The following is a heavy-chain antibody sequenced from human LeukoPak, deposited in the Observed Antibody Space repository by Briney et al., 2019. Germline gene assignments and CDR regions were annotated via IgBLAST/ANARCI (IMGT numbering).Heavy chain of an antibody. D-gene: IGHD5-12*01. J-gene: IGHJ4*02. Sequence: GSLRLSCSASGFPFSSYAMHWIRQPPGKGLEWIGYIYYSGSINYNPSLKSRVTISLDTSKNQFSLELSSVTAADTAVYYCARGDDYKSTYFDYWGQGTLVTVSS. CDR1: GFPFSSYA. CDR3: ARGDDYKSTYFDY. CDR2: IYYSGSI. V-gene: IGHV4-59*01.